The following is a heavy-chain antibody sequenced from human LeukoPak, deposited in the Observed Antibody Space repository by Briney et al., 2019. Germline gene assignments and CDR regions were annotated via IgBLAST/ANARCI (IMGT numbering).Heavy chain of an antibody. CDR1: GFTFSDHY. V-gene: IGHV3-72*01. CDR2: TRNKPKGYTT. CDR3: TRGATEATRYYYGLDV. D-gene: IGHD5-12*01. Sequence: GGSLRLSCAASGFTFSDHYMDWVRQAPGKGLEWVGRTRNKPKGYTTEYAASVRGRFTISRDDSKSPLYLQMSSLKTEDTAVYYCTRGATEATRYYYGLDVWGQGTTVTVSS. J-gene: IGHJ6*02.